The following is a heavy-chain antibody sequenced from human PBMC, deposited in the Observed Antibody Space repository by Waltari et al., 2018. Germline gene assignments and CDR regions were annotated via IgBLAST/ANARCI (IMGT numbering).Heavy chain of an antibody. CDR3: ARGPDGFDV. J-gene: IGHJ3*01. CDR1: GGTFTTFG. Sequence: QVQLVQSGAEVKKPGSSVKVSCKTSGGTFTTFGITWVRQAPGQGLEWMGGIVPCFHTPNDAQKFKERVTIGADESTSTVSMEWSGLRSEDTAVYYCARGPDGFDVWGQGTVVTVSS. V-gene: IGHV1-69*01. CDR2: IVPCFHTP.